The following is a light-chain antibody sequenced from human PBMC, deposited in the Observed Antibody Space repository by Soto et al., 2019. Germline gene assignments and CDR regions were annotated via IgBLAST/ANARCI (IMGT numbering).Light chain of an antibody. CDR3: AAWDDSLSGLV. CDR2: KNN. CDR1: SPNIGSNY. J-gene: IGLJ1*01. Sequence: QSVLTQPPSASETPGQRVTISCSGSSPNIGSNYVFWYQQLPGTAPKLLIYKNNQRPSGVPDRFSGSKSGTSASLAISGLRSEDEADYYCAAWDDSLSGLVFGTGTKLTVL. V-gene: IGLV1-47*01.